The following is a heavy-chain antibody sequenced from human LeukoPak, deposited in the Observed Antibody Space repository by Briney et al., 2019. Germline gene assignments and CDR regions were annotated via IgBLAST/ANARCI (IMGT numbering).Heavy chain of an antibody. J-gene: IGHJ3*02. CDR3: ARPRGDYSSGAFDI. CDR1: GGSISSNY. Sequence: SETLSLTCTVSGGSISSNYWSWIRQHPGKGLEWIGYIYYTGSTYYNPSLKSRVTLSVDTSKNQFSLKLSSVTAADTAVYYCARPRGDYSSGAFDIWGQGTMVTVSS. V-gene: IGHV4-59*06. CDR2: IYYTGST. D-gene: IGHD3-22*01.